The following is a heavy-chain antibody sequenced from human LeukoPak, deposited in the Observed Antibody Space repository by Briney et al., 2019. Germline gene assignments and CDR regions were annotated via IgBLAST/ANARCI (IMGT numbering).Heavy chain of an antibody. V-gene: IGHV4-30-4*08. CDR1: GGSISSGDYY. D-gene: IGHD6-6*01. J-gene: IGHJ4*02. CDR3: ARITLASRPGLEFDY. Sequence: SQTLSLTCTVSGGSISSGDYYWSWIRQPPGKGLEWIGYIYYSGSTYYNPSLKSRVTISVDTSKNQFSLKLSSVTAADTAVYYCARITLASRPGLEFDYWGQGTLVTVSS. CDR2: IYYSGST.